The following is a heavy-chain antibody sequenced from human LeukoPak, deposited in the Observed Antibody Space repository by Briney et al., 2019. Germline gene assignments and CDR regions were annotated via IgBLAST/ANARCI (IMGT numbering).Heavy chain of an antibody. V-gene: IGHV4-59*08. D-gene: IGHD6-19*01. J-gene: IGHJ4*02. CDR2: IYYSGRT. CDR3: ARHVEQWLTPFDY. Sequence: SETLSLTWTVSGGSISSYYWSWVRQPPGKGLEWIGYIYYSGRTNYNPSLKSRVTISVDTSKNQFSLKLTSVTAADTAVYYCARHVEQWLTPFDYWGQGTLVTVSS. CDR1: GGSISSYY.